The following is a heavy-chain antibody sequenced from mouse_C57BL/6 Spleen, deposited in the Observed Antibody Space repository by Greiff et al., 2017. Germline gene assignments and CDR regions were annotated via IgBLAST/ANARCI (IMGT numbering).Heavy chain of an antibody. CDR2: INPSTGGT. Sequence: VQLQQSGPELVKPGASVKISCKASGYSFTGYYMNWVKQSPEKSLEWIGEINPSTGGTTYNQKFKAKATLTVDKSSSTAYMQLKSLTSEDSAVYYCARPYDYDGYAMDYWGQGTSVTVSS. CDR1: GYSFTGYY. V-gene: IGHV1-42*01. J-gene: IGHJ4*01. CDR3: ARPYDYDGYAMDY. D-gene: IGHD2-4*01.